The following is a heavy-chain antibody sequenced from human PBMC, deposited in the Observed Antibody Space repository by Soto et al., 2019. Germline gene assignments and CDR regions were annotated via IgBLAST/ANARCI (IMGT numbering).Heavy chain of an antibody. CDR2: IKHDGSDI. Sequence: GGSLRLSCAASGFTFGDYWMSWVRLSPGKGLEWVANIKHDGSDIRYVDSVKGRFTMSRDNAENSLYLQMSSLGAEYTAMYYCARDPYGNGYGAFDIWGQGTMVTVSS. CDR3: ARDPYGNGYGAFDI. J-gene: IGHJ3*02. CDR1: GFTFGDYW. V-gene: IGHV3-7*03. D-gene: IGHD3-22*01.